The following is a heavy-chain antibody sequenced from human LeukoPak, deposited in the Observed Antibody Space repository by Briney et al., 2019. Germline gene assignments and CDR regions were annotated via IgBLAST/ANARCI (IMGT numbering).Heavy chain of an antibody. CDR1: GDSISGHY. CDR2: ISYSGST. V-gene: IGHV4-59*11. CDR3: ARDAVGASFDY. D-gene: IGHD1-26*01. J-gene: IGHJ4*02. Sequence: SETLSLTCTVSGDSISGHYWSWIRQPPGKGLEWIGYISYSGSTNYNPSLKSRVTISVDTSKIQFSLRLSSVTAADTAVYYCARDAVGASFDYWGQGTLVTVSS.